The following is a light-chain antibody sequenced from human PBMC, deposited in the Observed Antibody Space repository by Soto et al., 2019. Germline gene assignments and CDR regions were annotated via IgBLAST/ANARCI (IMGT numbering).Light chain of an antibody. CDR2: KAS. CDR1: QTISSW. Sequence: DIQMTQSPSTLSASVGDRVTITCRASQTISSWLAWYQQKPGKAPKLLIYKASTLESGVPSGFSGSGSGTEFTLTISSLQPGDFATYYCQQYKSYWYTFGQGTKLEIK. J-gene: IGKJ2*01. V-gene: IGKV1-5*03. CDR3: QQYKSYWYT.